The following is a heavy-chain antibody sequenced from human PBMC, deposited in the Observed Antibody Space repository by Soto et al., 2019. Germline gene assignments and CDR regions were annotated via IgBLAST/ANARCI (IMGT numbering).Heavy chain of an antibody. Sequence: GGSLRLSCAASGFTFSDYYMSWIRQAPGKGLEWVSYISSSGSTIYYADSVKGRFTISRDNAKNSLYLQMNSLRAEDTAVYYCASQYFDWLSQYTWFDTWGQGTLVTVSS. V-gene: IGHV3-11*01. CDR3: ASQYFDWLSQYTWFDT. J-gene: IGHJ5*02. CDR1: GFTFSDYY. D-gene: IGHD3-9*01. CDR2: ISSSGSTI.